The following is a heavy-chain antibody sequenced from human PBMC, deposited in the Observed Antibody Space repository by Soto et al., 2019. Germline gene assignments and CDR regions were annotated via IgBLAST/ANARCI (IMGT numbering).Heavy chain of an antibody. CDR2: IVPMFETT. Sequence: QVQLVQSGAEVRYPGSSVKVSCRASGGSFSNYGISWVRQAPGQGLEWMGGIVPMFETTSYAQKFQDRVSTTEDDSTDPASMELSRPISEDTAVYYCSRGKWDLLLNRPSTFHNCGQGTSVTIYS. V-gene: IGHV1-69*01. D-gene: IGHD1-26*01. CDR3: SRGKWDLLLNRPSTFHN. CDR1: GGSFSNYG. J-gene: IGHJ3*02.